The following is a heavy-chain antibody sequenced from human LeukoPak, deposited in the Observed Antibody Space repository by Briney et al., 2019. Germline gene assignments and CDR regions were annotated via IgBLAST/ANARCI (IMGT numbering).Heavy chain of an antibody. V-gene: IGHV3-23*01. CDR2: ISGSGGST. CDR1: GFTFSSYA. Sequence: GGSLRLSCAASGFTFSSYAMSWVRQAPGKGLEWVSAISGSGGSTYYADSVKGRFTISRDNSKNTLYLQMNSLRAEDTAVYYCAKDEDYYDSSGYYYPDYWGQGTLVTVSS. CDR3: AKDEDYYDSSGYYYPDY. J-gene: IGHJ4*02. D-gene: IGHD3-22*01.